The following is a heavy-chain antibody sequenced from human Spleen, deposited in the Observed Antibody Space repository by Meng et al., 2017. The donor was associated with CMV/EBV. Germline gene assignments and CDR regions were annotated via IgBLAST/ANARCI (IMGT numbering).Heavy chain of an antibody. CDR1: GFTFSSYS. V-gene: IGHV3-21*01. D-gene: IGHD2-8*01. Sequence: GESLKISCAASGFTFSSYSMNWVRQAPGKGLEWVSSISSSSYIYYADSVKGRFTISRDNAKNSLYLQMNSLRAGDTSVYYCAKVRYCTNGVCYVSSVDYWGQGTLVTVSS. CDR2: ISSSSYI. CDR3: AKVRYCTNGVCYVSSVDY. J-gene: IGHJ4*02.